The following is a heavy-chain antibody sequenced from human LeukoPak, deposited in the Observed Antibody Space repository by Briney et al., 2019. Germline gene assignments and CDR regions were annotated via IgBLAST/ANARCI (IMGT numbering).Heavy chain of an antibody. CDR1: GFTFSSYA. D-gene: IGHD6-6*01. CDR3: ARAPGSSVSIAARPYYFDY. J-gene: IGHJ4*02. V-gene: IGHV3-23*01. Sequence: GGSLRLSCAASGFTFSSYAMSWVRQARGKGLEWASVINGGGGATYYADSVKGRFAISRDNSKNTLYLQINSLTAEDTAVYYCARAPGSSVSIAARPYYFDYWGQGALVTVSS. CDR2: INGGGGAT.